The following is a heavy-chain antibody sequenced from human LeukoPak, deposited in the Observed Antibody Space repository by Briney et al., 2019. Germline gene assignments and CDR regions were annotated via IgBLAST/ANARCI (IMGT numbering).Heavy chain of an antibody. V-gene: IGHV1-69*13. Sequence: GASVKVSCKASGGTFSSYAISWVRQAPGQGLEWMGGIIPIFGTANYAQKFQGRVTITADESTSTAYMELSSLRSEDTAVYYCAREPYPYSSSWYASQIYYFDYWGQGTLVTASS. D-gene: IGHD6-13*01. J-gene: IGHJ4*02. CDR3: AREPYPYSSSWYASQIYYFDY. CDR2: IIPIFGTA. CDR1: GGTFSSYA.